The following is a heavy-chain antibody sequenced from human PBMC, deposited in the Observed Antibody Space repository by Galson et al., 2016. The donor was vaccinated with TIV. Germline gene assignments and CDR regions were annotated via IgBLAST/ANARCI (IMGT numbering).Heavy chain of an antibody. J-gene: IGHJ4*02. V-gene: IGHV3-30*03. Sequence: YADSVKGLFTISRDKSKNTLFLQMNSLRPEDTAVYYCARTLTSYYFEYWGQGTLVTVSS. CDR3: ARTLTSYYFEY. D-gene: IGHD1-20*01.